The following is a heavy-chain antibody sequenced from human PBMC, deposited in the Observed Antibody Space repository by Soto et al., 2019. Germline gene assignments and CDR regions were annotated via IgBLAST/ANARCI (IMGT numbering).Heavy chain of an antibody. CDR3: AIEGYCTNGVCYIRTDYYGMDV. V-gene: IGHV3-30-3*01. Sequence: PGGSLRLSCAASGFTFSSYAMHWARQAPGKGLEWVAVISYDGSNKYYADSVKGRFTISRDNSKNTLYLQMNSLGAEDTVVYYCAIEGYCTNGVCYIRTDYYGMDVWRRVSTVTVCS. J-gene: IGHJ6*02. D-gene: IGHD2-8*01. CDR2: ISYDGSNK. CDR1: GFTFSSYA.